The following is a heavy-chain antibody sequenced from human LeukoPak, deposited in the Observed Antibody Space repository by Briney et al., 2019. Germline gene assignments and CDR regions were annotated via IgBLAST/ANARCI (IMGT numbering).Heavy chain of an antibody. V-gene: IGHV3-49*03. J-gene: IGHJ5*02. Sequence: PGGSLRLSCTVSGLNFPGNAINWFRQPPGKGLEWVGYIRGESYGGAADFAPSVRDRFTLSRDDSKSSAYLQMNNLKIDDTAVYYCTGSGFERWGQGTRVIVSS. D-gene: IGHD5-12*01. CDR3: TGSGFER. CDR2: IRGESYGGAA. CDR1: GLNFPGNA.